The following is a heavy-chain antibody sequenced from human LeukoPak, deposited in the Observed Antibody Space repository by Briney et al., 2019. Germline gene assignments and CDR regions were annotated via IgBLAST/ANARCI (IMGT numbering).Heavy chain of an antibody. CDR3: ARDSGRDGYNYDDAFDI. CDR1: GFTFSSYS. Sequence: GGSLRLSCAASGFTFSSYSMNWVRQAPGKVLEWVSSISSSSSYIYYADSVKGQFTISRDNAKNSLYLQMNSLRAEDTAVYYCARDSGRDGYNYDDAFDIWGQGTMVTVSS. J-gene: IGHJ3*02. D-gene: IGHD5-24*01. V-gene: IGHV3-21*01. CDR2: ISSSSSYI.